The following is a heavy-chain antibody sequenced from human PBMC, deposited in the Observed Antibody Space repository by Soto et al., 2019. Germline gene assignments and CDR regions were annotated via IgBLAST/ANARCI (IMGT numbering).Heavy chain of an antibody. CDR2: IYPGDSDT. V-gene: IGHV5-51*01. Sequence: GESLKISCKGSGYSFTSYWIGWVRQMPGKGLEWMGIIYPGDSDTRYSPSFQGQVTISADKSISTAYLQWSSLKASDTAMYYCARHDMTGYGDYYGMDVWGQGTTVTVSS. CDR1: GYSFTSYW. D-gene: IGHD4-17*01. J-gene: IGHJ6*02. CDR3: ARHDMTGYGDYYGMDV.